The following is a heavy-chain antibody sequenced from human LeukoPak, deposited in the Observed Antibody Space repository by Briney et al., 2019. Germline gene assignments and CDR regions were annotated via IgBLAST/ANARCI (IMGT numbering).Heavy chain of an antibody. CDR2: INPSGGST. D-gene: IGHD3-10*01. V-gene: IGHV1-46*01. Sequence: ASVKVSCKASGYTFTSYYLHWVRQAPGQGLEWMGIINPSGGSTSYAQKFQGRLTMTRDTSTSTVYVELSSLRSEDTAVFYCARDYYGSGSLYEGFDYWGQGTLVTVSS. J-gene: IGHJ4*02. CDR3: ARDYYGSGSLYEGFDY. CDR1: GYTFTSYY.